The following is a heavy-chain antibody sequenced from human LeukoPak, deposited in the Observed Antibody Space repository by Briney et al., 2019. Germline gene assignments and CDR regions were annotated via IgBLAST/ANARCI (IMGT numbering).Heavy chain of an antibody. V-gene: IGHV3-64*01. CDR1: GFTFRSYA. CDR2: ISSNGGGT. D-gene: IGHD1-26*01. CDR3: AREDGRWELHY. J-gene: IGHJ4*02. Sequence: PGGSLRLSCAASGFTFRSYAMHWVRQAPGKGLEYVSDISSNGGGTYYANSVKGRFTISRDNSKNTLYLQMGSLRVEDMAVYYCAREDGRWELHYWGQGTLVTVSS.